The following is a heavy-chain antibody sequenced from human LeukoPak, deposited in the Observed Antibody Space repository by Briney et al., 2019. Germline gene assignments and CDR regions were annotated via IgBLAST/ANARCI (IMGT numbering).Heavy chain of an antibody. J-gene: IGHJ4*02. CDR1: GFTFGDYL. CDR3: SRGSGWLSVD. Sequence: GGSLRLSCTASGFTFGDYLMSWFRQAPGKGLEWIGFISGGTTEYAASVTGRFTISRDDSKSIAYLQMNSLTTEDTAVYYCSRGSGWLSVDWGQGSLVTVSS. CDR2: ISGGTT. D-gene: IGHD6-19*01. V-gene: IGHV3-49*03.